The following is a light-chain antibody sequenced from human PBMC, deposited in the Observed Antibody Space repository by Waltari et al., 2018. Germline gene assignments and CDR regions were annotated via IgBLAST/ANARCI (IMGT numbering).Light chain of an antibody. CDR1: SSDAGGYNY. CDR2: DVS. Sequence: QSALTQPASVSGSPGQSIAISCTGTSSDAGGYNYVSWYQQHPGKAPKLMIYDVSNRPSGVSNRFSGSKSGNTASLTISGLQAEDEADYYCSSYTTSGTLFGTGTKVTVL. CDR3: SSYTTSGTL. J-gene: IGLJ1*01. V-gene: IGLV2-14*03.